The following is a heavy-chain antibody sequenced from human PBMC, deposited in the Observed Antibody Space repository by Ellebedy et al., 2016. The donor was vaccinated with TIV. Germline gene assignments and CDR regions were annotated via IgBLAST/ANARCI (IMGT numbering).Heavy chain of an antibody. CDR3: ASALIAPGPPRGLGYSPY. CDR2: IIPIFGTA. CDR1: GGTFSSYA. Sequence: AASVKVSCKASGGTFSSYAISWVRQAPGQGLEWMGGIIPIFGTANYAQKFQGRVTITADESTSTAYMELSSLRSEDTAVYYCASALIAPGPPRGLGYSPYWGQGTLVTVSS. D-gene: IGHD2/OR15-2a*01. J-gene: IGHJ4*02. V-gene: IGHV1-69*13.